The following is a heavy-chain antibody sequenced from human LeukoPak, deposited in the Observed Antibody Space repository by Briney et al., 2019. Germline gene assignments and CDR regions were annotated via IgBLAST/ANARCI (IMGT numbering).Heavy chain of an antibody. CDR3: ARVSSSWYQDWYFDL. CDR1: GGSINSYY. Sequence: SETLSLTCTVSGGSINSYYWSWIRQPPGKGLEWIGYIYYSGSTNYNPSLKSRVTMSLDTSKNQFSLKLSSVTAADTAVYYCARVSSSWYQDWYFDLWGRGTLVTVSS. CDR2: IYYSGST. V-gene: IGHV4-59*12. D-gene: IGHD6-13*01. J-gene: IGHJ2*01.